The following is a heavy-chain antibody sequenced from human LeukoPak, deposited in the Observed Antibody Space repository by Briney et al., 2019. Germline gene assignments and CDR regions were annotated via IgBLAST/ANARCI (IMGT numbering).Heavy chain of an antibody. Sequence: PGGSLRLSCAASGFTFSNAWMSWVRQAPGKGLEWVGRIKSKTDGGTTDYAASVKGRFTISRDDSKNTLYLQMNSLKTEDTAVYYCTTGRGWPFLFDYWGQGTLVTVSS. D-gene: IGHD2-15*01. CDR3: TTGRGWPFLFDY. J-gene: IGHJ4*02. V-gene: IGHV3-15*01. CDR1: GFTFSNAW. CDR2: IKSKTDGGTT.